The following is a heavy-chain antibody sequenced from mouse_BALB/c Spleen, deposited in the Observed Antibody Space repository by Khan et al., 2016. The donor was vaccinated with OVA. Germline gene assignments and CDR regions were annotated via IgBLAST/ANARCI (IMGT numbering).Heavy chain of an antibody. CDR2: ISPSGST. V-gene: IGHV3-8*02. J-gene: IGHJ3*01. Sequence: EVQLQESGPSLVKPSPTLSLTCSVTGDTITSGYWNWIRQFPGHKLKYMGYISPSGSTYYYPSHKSRISITPDTTKNQYSLQLNSVTTEDTATDYGARIYYGNYFAYWGQGTLVTVSA. D-gene: IGHD2-1*01. CDR1: GDTITSGY. CDR3: ARIYYGNYFAY.